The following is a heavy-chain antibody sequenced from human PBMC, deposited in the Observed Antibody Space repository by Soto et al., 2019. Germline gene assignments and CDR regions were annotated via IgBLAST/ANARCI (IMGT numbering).Heavy chain of an antibody. CDR1: GYSFTSYW. Sequence: GESLKISCKGPGYSFTSYWISWVRQMPGKGLEWMGRIDPSDSYTNYSPSFQGHVTISADKSISTAYLQWSSLKASDTAMYYCASLDYDGSRSYRHLYGMDVWGQETTVTVSS. V-gene: IGHV5-10-1*01. CDR2: IDPSDSYT. D-gene: IGHD3-10*01. CDR3: ASLDYDGSRSYRHLYGMDV. J-gene: IGHJ6*02.